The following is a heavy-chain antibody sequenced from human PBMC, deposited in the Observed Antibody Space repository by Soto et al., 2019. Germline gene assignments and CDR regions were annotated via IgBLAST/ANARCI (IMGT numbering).Heavy chain of an antibody. J-gene: IGHJ6*02. CDR3: ANDRLGPLSGVMDV. D-gene: IGHD3-16*01. Sequence: EVELVESGGALVPPGGSLRLSCAASGFIFRDYAMTWVRQAPGKGLEWVSAISLTGKKTYYADSEKGRFTVSRDNSKSTVYLQMDSLRVEDTAVYYCANDRLGPLSGVMDVWGQGTTVTVSS. CDR1: GFIFRDYA. CDR2: ISLTGKKT. V-gene: IGHV3-23*04.